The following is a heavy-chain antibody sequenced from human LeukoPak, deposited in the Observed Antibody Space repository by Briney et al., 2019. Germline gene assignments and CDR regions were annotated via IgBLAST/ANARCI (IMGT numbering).Heavy chain of an antibody. V-gene: IGHV3-23*01. Sequence: PGGSLRLSCAASGFTFSSYAMSWVRQAPGKGLEWVSAISGSGGSTYYADSVKGRFTISRDNSKNTLYLQMSSLRAEDTAVYYCAKDVITIFGVEGPPDAFDIWGQGTMVTVSS. CDR2: ISGSGGST. D-gene: IGHD3-3*01. CDR3: AKDVITIFGVEGPPDAFDI. CDR1: GFTFSSYA. J-gene: IGHJ3*02.